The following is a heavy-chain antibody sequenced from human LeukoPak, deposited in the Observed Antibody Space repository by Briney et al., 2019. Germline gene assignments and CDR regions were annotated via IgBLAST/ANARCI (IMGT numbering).Heavy chain of an antibody. Sequence: PGGSLRLSCAASGFIFSGSAMHWVRQASGKGLEWVGRIRSKANSYATAYSASVEGRFTISRDDSKNTAYLQMNSLKTEDTAVYYCTALGIEGAGTDYWGQGTLVTVSS. CDR1: GFIFSGSA. CDR2: IRSKANSYAT. J-gene: IGHJ4*02. V-gene: IGHV3-73*01. D-gene: IGHD6-13*01. CDR3: TALGIEGAGTDY.